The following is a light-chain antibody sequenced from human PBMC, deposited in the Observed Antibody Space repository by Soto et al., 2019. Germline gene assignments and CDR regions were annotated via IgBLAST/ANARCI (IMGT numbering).Light chain of an antibody. CDR1: QDIRND. CDR2: AAS. CDR3: LQDYSYPRT. Sequence: AIQMTQSPSSLSASVGDRVTIICRASQDIRNDLGWYQQKPGKAPELLIYAASSLQSGVPSRFIGSGSGTDFTLTINNLQPDDFATYFCLQDYSYPRTFGQGTKVEIK. J-gene: IGKJ1*01. V-gene: IGKV1-6*01.